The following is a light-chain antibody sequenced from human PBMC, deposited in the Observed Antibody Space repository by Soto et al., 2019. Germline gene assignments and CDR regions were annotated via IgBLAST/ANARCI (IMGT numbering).Light chain of an antibody. CDR1: PSVSITF. CDR3: QQSASSVT. V-gene: IGKV3-20*01. CDR2: DAD. J-gene: IGKJ5*01. Sequence: DTVLTQSPVTLSLSPGETATLPCRASPSVSITFLAWYQQNTGQAPTLLIYDADTRATGIPDRFSGSGFGTHFTLTISSLQPEDFAMYYCQQSASSVTFGQGTRLENK.